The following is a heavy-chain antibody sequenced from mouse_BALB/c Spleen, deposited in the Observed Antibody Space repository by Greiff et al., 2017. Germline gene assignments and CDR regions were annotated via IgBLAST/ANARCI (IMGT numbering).Heavy chain of an antibody. CDR1: GFTFSSFG. CDR2: ISSGSSTI. J-gene: IGHJ3*01. D-gene: IGHD2-14*01. Sequence: EVKLMESGGGLVQPGGSRKLSCAASGFTFSSFGMHWVRQAPEKGLEWVAYISSGSSTIYYADTVKGRFTISRDNPKNTLFLQMTSLRSEDTAMYYCARDYRYDRAWFAYWGQGTLVTVSA. V-gene: IGHV5-17*02. CDR3: ARDYRYDRAWFAY.